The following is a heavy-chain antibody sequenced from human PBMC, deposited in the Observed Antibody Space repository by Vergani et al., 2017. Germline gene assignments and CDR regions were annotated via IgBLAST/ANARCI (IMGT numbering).Heavy chain of an antibody. CDR1: GYTFTSYY. V-gene: IGHV1-46*01. D-gene: IGHD3-10*01. CDR3: ARHITMVRGDTIHDY. Sequence: QVQLVQSGAEVKKPGASVKVSCKASGYTFTSYYMHWVRQAPGQGLEWMGIINPSGGSTSYAQKFQGRVTMTRDTSTCTVYMELNSLRAEDTAVYYCARHITMVRGDTIHDYWGQGTLVTVSS. J-gene: IGHJ4*02. CDR2: INPSGGST.